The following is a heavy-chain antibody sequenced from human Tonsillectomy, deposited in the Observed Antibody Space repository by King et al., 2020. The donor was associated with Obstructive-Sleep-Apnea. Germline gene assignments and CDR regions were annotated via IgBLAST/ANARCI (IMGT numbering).Heavy chain of an antibody. CDR2: ISWNERDK. J-gene: IGHJ4*02. CDR1: GFSFSTKE. V-gene: IGHV3-30*18. D-gene: IGHD6-13*01. Sequence: VQLVESGGGVVQPGTFLRLSCAAPGFSFSTKEIHWGRQAPGKGLDWVALISWNERDKNYADSVKGRFTISRDNSKNTLYLEMNGLRAEDTAAYYCAKGEWSSRSIDYWGQGTLVTVSS. CDR3: AKGEWSSRSIDY.